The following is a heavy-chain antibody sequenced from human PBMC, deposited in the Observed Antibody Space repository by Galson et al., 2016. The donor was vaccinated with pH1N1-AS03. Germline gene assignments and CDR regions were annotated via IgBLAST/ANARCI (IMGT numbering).Heavy chain of an antibody. CDR2: IYYRGAT. Sequence: ETLSLTCTVSGDSISSSPYYWGWIRQPPGKGLEWIGTIYYRGATYYSPSLKSRVTIPIDTSNQFSLNLRAVTAADTAIYYCARHVSGSYPNNLDYWGQGALVIVSS. V-gene: IGHV4-39*07. D-gene: IGHD1-26*01. J-gene: IGHJ4*02. CDR3: ARHVSGSYPNNLDY. CDR1: GDSISSSPYY.